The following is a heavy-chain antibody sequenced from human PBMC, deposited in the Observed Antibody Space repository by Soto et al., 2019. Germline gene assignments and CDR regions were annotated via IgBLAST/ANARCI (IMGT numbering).Heavy chain of an antibody. V-gene: IGHV4-59*01. CDR3: ARVRITMVRGVTLNYYYMDV. CDR2: IYYSGST. J-gene: IGHJ6*03. Sequence: SETLSLTCTVSGGSISSYYWSWIRQPPGKGLEWIGYIYYSGSTNYNPSLKSRVTISVDTSKNQFSLKLSSVTAADTAVYYCARVRITMVRGVTLNYYYMDVWGKGTTVTVSS. CDR1: GGSISSYY. D-gene: IGHD3-10*01.